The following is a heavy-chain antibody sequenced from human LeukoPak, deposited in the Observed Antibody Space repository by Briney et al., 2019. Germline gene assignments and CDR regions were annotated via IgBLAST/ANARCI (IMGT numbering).Heavy chain of an antibody. CDR1: GYSLSSGYY. Sequence: SETLSLTCAVSGYSLSSGYYWGWIRQPPGKGLEWIGSIYHSGSTYYNPSLKSRVTISVDTSKNHFSLKLSSVTAADPAVYYCARTCDDWGQGTLVTVSS. V-gene: IGHV4-38-2*01. CDR2: IYHSGST. J-gene: IGHJ4*02. D-gene: IGHD2-21*01. CDR3: ARTCDD.